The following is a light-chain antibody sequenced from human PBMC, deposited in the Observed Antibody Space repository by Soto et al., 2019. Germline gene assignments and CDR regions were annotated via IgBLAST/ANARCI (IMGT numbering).Light chain of an antibody. Sequence: QSVLTQAASVSRSPGQSITISCTGTSSDVGGYNYVSWYQHHPGEAPKVMIYDVSNRPSGISNRFSGSKSGNTASLTISGLQAEDEADYYCNSYTSSSTYVFGTGTKVTVL. CDR2: DVS. CDR1: SSDVGGYNY. J-gene: IGLJ1*01. CDR3: NSYTSSSTYV. V-gene: IGLV2-14*03.